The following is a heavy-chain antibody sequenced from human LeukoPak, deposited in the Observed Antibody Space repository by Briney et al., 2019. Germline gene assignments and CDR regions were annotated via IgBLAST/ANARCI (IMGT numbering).Heavy chain of an antibody. V-gene: IGHV1-8*01. CDR3: VRDGEGVAISVNYWFDP. Sequence: ASVKVSCKASGFTFTSYDINWVRQASGQGLEWMGCMNPNNGNTGYAQKFQGRVTMTRDTSISTAYMELRGLRSEDTAVYYCVRDGEGVAISVNYWFDPWGQGTLVTVSS. D-gene: IGHD3-10*01. CDR2: MNPNNGNT. J-gene: IGHJ5*02. CDR1: GFTFTSYD.